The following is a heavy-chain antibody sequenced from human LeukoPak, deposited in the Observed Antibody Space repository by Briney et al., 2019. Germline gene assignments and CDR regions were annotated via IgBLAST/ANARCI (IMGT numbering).Heavy chain of an antibody. Sequence: GASVKVSCKASGGTFSSYDISWVRQAPGQGLEWMGGIMPMFGKANYAQKFQGRVTTTADKATSTAYMELSRLRSDDTAVYYCARDPPRITMVRGENNWFDPWGQGTLVTVSS. CDR3: ARDPPRITMVRGENNWFDP. D-gene: IGHD3-10*01. J-gene: IGHJ5*02. CDR2: IMPMFGKA. CDR1: GGTFSSYD. V-gene: IGHV1-69*06.